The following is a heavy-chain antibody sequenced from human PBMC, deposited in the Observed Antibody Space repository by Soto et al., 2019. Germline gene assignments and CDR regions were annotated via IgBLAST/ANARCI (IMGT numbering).Heavy chain of an antibody. CDR3: ASHGRDLRYAMDV. CDR1: GYSFTSYW. Sequence: GESLKISSKGSGYSFTSYWIGWVSQIPVKGLVWMGLIYPGDSDIRYSPSFQGQVTISAVNSISTAYLQWSSMKASDTAMYYGASHGRDLRYAMDVWGQGTTVTVAS. V-gene: IGHV5-51*01. J-gene: IGHJ6*02. CDR2: IYPGDSDI. D-gene: IGHD3-3*01.